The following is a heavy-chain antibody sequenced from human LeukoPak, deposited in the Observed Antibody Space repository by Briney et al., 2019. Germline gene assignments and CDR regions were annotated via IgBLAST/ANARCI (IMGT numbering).Heavy chain of an antibody. J-gene: IGHJ4*02. V-gene: IGHV1-69*04. CDR3: ARDDGYYFDY. Sequence: GASVKVSCKASGGTFSSYAISWVRQAPGQGLEWMGRIIPILGIANYAQKLQGRVTITADKSTSTAYMELSSLRSEDTAVYYCARDDGYYFDYWGQGTLVTVSS. CDR1: GGTFSSYA. D-gene: IGHD3-10*01. CDR2: IIPILGIA.